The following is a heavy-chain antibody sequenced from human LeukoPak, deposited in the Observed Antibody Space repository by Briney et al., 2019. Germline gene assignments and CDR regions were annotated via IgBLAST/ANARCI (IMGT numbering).Heavy chain of an antibody. CDR1: GFTFSSYS. J-gene: IGHJ5*02. V-gene: IGHV3-21*01. CDR2: ISSSSSYI. CDR3: ARGGGSYCSSTSYLNWFDP. Sequence: GGSLRLSCAASGFTFSSYSMNWVRQAPGKGLEWVSSISSSSSYIYYADSVKGRFTISRDNAKNSLYLQMNSLRAEDTAVYYCARGGGSYCSSTSYLNWFDPWGQGTLVTVSS. D-gene: IGHD2-2*01.